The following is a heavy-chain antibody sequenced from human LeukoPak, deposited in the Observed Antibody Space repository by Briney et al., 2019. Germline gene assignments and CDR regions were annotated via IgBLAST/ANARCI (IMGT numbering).Heavy chain of an antibody. V-gene: IGHV3-23*01. CDR2: ISGSGGST. CDR3: AKVWREIVVVAALNFDI. Sequence: GGSLRLSCAASGFTFSSYAMSWVRQAPGKGLEWVSAISGSGGSTYYADSVKGRFTISRDNSKNTLYLQMNSLRAEDTAVYYCAKVWREIVVVAALNFDIWGQGTMVTVSS. CDR1: GFTFSSYA. D-gene: IGHD2-15*01. J-gene: IGHJ3*02.